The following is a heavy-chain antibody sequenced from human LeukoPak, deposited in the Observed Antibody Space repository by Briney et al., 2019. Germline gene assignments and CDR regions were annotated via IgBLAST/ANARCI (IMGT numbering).Heavy chain of an antibody. CDR2: ISAYNGNT. V-gene: IGHV1-18*01. CDR3: ARDYGSGSYYGNNWFDP. D-gene: IGHD3-10*01. CDR1: GYTFTSYG. J-gene: IGHJ5*02. Sequence: ASVKVSCKASGYTFTSYGISWVRQAPGQGLEWMGWISAYNGNTNYAQKLQGRVTMTTDTSTSTAYMELRSLRFDDTAVYYCARDYGSGSYYGNNWFDPWGQGTLVTVSS.